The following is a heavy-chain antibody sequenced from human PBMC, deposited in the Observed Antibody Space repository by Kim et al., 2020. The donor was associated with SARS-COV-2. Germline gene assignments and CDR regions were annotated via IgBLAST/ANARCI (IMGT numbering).Heavy chain of an antibody. CDR3: ARHQRDSSGRYDAFYY. CDR2: TYYSGNT. V-gene: IGHV4-39*01. J-gene: IGHJ6*01. Sequence: SETLSLTCTVSGGSLSSSSYYWGWIRQPPGKGLEWIGTTYYSGNTYYNPSLKSRVTISVDTSKNQFSLKLSSVTAADTADYYCARHQRDSSGRYDAFYY. D-gene: IGHD6-19*01. CDR1: GGSLSSSSYY.